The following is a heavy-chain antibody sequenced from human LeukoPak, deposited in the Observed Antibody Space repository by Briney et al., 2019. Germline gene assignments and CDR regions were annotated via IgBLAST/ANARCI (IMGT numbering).Heavy chain of an antibody. CDR3: ARGRQDVTMIVVVMTAVSYYLDV. J-gene: IGHJ6*03. CDR2: MNPSGST. V-gene: IGHV4-34*01. Sequence: SETLPLTCAVYGGSFRGYYCTWIRQTPGKGLEWIGEMNPSGSTNYNPSLKSRVTISVDTSKNQFSLKLSSVTAADTAVYYCARGRQDVTMIVVVMTAVSYYLDVWGKGTTVTVS. CDR1: GGSFRGYY. D-gene: IGHD3-22*01.